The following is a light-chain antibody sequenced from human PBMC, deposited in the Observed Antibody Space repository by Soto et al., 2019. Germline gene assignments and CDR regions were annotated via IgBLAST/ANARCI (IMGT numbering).Light chain of an antibody. CDR2: GAP. CDR1: QSVSSSY. Sequence: EIVLTQSPDTLSLSPGERATLSCRASQSVSSSYLAWYQQKPGQAPRLLIYGAPTRATGIPARFSGSGSGTEFTLTISSLQSEDFAVYYCQHYNDWPTFGQGTKVDI. J-gene: IGKJ1*01. V-gene: IGKV3-15*01. CDR3: QHYNDWPT.